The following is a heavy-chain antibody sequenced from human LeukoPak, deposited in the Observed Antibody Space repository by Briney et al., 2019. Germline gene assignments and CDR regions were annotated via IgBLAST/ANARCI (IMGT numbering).Heavy chain of an antibody. D-gene: IGHD6-6*01. CDR3: ASQIEYSSSSGGFDY. V-gene: IGHV1-18*01. CDR1: GYTFTSYG. Sequence: EASVKVSCKASGYTFTSYGISWVRQAPGQGFEWMGWISAYNGNTNYAQKFQGRVTITADESTSTAYMELSSLRSEDTAVYYCASQIEYSSSSGGFDYWGQGTLVTVSS. J-gene: IGHJ4*02. CDR2: ISAYNGNT.